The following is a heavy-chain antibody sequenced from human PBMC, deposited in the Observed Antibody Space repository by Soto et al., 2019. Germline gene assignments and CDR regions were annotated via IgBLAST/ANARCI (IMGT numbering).Heavy chain of an antibody. CDR3: ARVGHAIAVAGPPDWFDH. J-gene: IGHJ5*02. CDR2: INHSGST. CDR1: GGSFSGYY. D-gene: IGHD6-19*01. V-gene: IGHV4-34*01. Sequence: SETLSLTCAVYGGSFSGYYWSWIRQPPGKGLEWIGEINHSGSTNYNPSLKSRVTISVDTSKNQFSLKLSSVTAADTAVYYCARVGHAIAVAGPPDWFDHWGQGTLVTVSS.